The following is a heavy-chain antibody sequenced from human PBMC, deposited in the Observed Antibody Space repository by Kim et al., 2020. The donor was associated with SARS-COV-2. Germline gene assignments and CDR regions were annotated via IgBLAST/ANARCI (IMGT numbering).Heavy chain of an antibody. CDR1: GGSISSSSYY. CDR3: ARDRYVPYSSGWYPNPHTYYYYGMDV. Sequence: SETLSLTCTVSGGSISSSSYYWGWIRQPPGKGLEWIGSIYYSGSTYYNPSLKSRVTISVDTSKNQFSLKLSSVTAADTAVYYCARDRYVPYSSGWYPNPHTYYYYGMDVWGQGTTVTVSS. J-gene: IGHJ6*02. CDR2: IYYSGST. D-gene: IGHD6-19*01. V-gene: IGHV4-39*07.